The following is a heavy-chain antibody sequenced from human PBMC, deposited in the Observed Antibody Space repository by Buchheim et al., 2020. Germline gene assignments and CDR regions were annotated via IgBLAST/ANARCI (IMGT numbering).Heavy chain of an antibody. CDR3: ARVLRSSWSYYYYGMDV. D-gene: IGHD6-13*01. J-gene: IGHJ6*02. Sequence: EVQLVESGGGLVQPGGSLRLSCAASGFTFSSYSMNWVRQAPGKGLEWVSYISSSSTIYYADSVKGRFTISRDNAKNSLYLQMNSLRAEDTAVYYCARVLRSSWSYYYYGMDVWGQGTT. V-gene: IGHV3-48*01. CDR1: GFTFSSYS. CDR2: ISSSSTI.